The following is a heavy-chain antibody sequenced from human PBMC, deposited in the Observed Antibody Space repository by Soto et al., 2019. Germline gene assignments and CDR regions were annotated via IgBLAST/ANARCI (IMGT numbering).Heavy chain of an antibody. D-gene: IGHD1-26*01. CDR3: ARAPFSGSSPFDY. CDR1: GGSMTGADYH. J-gene: IGHJ4*01. CDR2: IYHSGTT. V-gene: IGHV4-30-4*01. Sequence: SETLSLTCTVSGGSMTGADYHWSWVRQPPGKGLEWIGYIYHSGTTNYNLSLRGRVTISIDTSKNQFSLKLTSVTAADTAVYYCARAPFSGSSPFDYWGPEPWSLSPQ.